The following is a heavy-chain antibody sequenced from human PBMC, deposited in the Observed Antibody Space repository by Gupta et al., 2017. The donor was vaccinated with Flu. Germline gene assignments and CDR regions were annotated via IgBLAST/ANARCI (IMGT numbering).Heavy chain of an antibody. Sequence: EVQLVESGGGLVQPGESLRISCVASGFTFSRYWIHWVRQVPGKGLVWVSRINGDGSTTTYADSVEGRFTISRDNAKNTLYLQMNSLSVEDTALEYGARVGRDGYSNFDKWGQGTRGTVSS. V-gene: IGHV3-74*03. CDR2: INGDGSTT. J-gene: IGHJ4*02. CDR1: GFTFSRYW. D-gene: IGHD5-24*01. CDR3: ARVGRDGYSNFDK.